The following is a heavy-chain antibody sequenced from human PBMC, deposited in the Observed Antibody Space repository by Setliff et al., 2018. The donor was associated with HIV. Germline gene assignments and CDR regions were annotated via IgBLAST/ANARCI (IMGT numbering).Heavy chain of an antibody. CDR1: GGSFSRNA. CDR2: INPNSGGT. D-gene: IGHD3-16*02. CDR3: ARAYYDSVWGSHRYRFYYFDY. J-gene: IGHJ4*02. Sequence: ASVKVSCKASGGSFSRNAISWARQAPGQGLEWMGWINPNSGGTNYARKFQGRVTMTRDTSTSSVYMELRSLRSEDTAVYYCARAYYDSVWGSHRYRFYYFDYWGQGSLVTVSS. V-gene: IGHV1-2*02.